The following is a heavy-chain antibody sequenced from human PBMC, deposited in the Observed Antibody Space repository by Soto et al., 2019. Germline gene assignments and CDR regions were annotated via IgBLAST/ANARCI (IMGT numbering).Heavy chain of an antibody. CDR1: AFTFNYYG. V-gene: IGHV3-23*01. CDR3: AKETGHRGPYDY. J-gene: IGHJ4*02. D-gene: IGHD5-12*01. Sequence: EVQLLESGGGLVQPGGSLRLSCAASAFTFNYYGMNWVRKAPGKGLEWVSAISGSGDNTYYADSVKGRFTISRDNYKNMLFLQMNSLRAEDTAVYYCAKETGHRGPYDYWGQGTLVTVSS. CDR2: ISGSGDNT.